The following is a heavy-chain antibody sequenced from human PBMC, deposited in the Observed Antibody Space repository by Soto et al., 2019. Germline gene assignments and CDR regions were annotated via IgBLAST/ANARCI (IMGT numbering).Heavy chain of an antibody. Sequence: DVQLVESGGGLVQPGGSLRLSCAASGFTFSSYELNWVRQAPGKGLEWVSYISNSGNTIYYAASVKGRFTISRDDAENSLYLQLDSLRAEDTAVYYCARGMLNTGYFDRWGQGTLVTVSS. D-gene: IGHD4-4*01. V-gene: IGHV3-48*03. CDR1: GFTFSSYE. CDR2: ISNSGNTI. J-gene: IGHJ4*02. CDR3: ARGMLNTGYFDR.